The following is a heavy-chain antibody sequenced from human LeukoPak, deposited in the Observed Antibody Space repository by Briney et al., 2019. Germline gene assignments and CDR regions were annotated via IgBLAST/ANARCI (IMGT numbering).Heavy chain of an antibody. D-gene: IGHD5-12*01. CDR3: ARGPSGYHNT. J-gene: IGHJ4*02. CDR2: ISYDGSNK. V-gene: IGHV3-30*04. CDR1: GFTFSNYA. Sequence: GGSLRLSCVASGFTFSNYAMHWVRQAPGKGLEWVAVISYDGSNKYYADSVKGRFTISRDNSKNTLYLQMNSLRAEDTAVYYCARGPSGYHNTGGQGTLVTVSS.